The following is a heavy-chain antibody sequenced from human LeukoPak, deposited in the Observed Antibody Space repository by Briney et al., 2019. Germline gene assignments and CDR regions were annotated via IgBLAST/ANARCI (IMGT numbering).Heavy chain of an antibody. D-gene: IGHD3-22*01. J-gene: IGHJ4*02. CDR2: WYDGSKK. CDR1: GFTFNTYG. Sequence: GGSLRLSCAASGFTFNTYGMHWVRQAPGKGLEWVALWYDGSKKNFGDAVKGRFTISRDNSKNTLYLQMNSLRAEDTAVYYCARRGTYYYDSSGYYYFDYWGQGTLVTVSS. CDR3: ARRGTYYYDSSGYYYFDY. V-gene: IGHV3-33*03.